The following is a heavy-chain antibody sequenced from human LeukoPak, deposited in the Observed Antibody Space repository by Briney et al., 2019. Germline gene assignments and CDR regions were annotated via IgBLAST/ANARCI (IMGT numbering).Heavy chain of an antibody. D-gene: IGHD3-10*01. V-gene: IGHV3-74*01. CDR3: ARGDFTMVRGVTIYYYYGMDV. CDR1: GFTFSSYW. CDR2: INSDGSST. Sequence: GGSLRLSCAASGFTFSSYWMHWVRQAPGKGLVWVSRINSDGSSTSYADSVKGRFTISRDNAKNTLYLQMNSLRAEDTAVYYCARGDFTMVRGVTIYYYYGMDVWGQGTTVTVSS. J-gene: IGHJ6*02.